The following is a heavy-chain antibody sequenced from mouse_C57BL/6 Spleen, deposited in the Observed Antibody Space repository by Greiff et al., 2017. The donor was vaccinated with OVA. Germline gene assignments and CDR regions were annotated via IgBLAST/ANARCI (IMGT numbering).Heavy chain of an antibody. CDR2: IWSGGST. Sequence: VKLVESGPGLVQPSQSLSITCTVSGFSLTSYGVHWVRQSPGKGLEWLGVIWSGGSTDYNAAFISRLSISKDTSKSQVFFKMKSLQADDTAIYYCAKFITTVVATDYYAMDYWGQGTSVTVSS. V-gene: IGHV2-2*01. J-gene: IGHJ4*01. CDR1: GFSLTSYG. D-gene: IGHD1-1*01. CDR3: AKFITTVVATDYYAMDY.